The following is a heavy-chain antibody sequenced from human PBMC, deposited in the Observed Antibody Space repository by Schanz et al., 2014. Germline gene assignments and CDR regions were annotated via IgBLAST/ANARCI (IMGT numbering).Heavy chain of an antibody. J-gene: IGHJ6*02. D-gene: IGHD6-13*01. V-gene: IGHV1-2*06. CDR2: INPNSGGT. CDR3: ARDGHSSNWRSYFFYGLDV. CDR1: GYTFTGHY. Sequence: QVLLVQSGAEVKQPGASVKVSCKASGYTFTGHYMHWVRQAPGQGLEWMGRINPNSGGTNYAQKFQGRVTMPWDTSTSTAYMELRRLRSDDTAIYYCARDGHSSNWRSYFFYGLDVWGQGTTVTVSS.